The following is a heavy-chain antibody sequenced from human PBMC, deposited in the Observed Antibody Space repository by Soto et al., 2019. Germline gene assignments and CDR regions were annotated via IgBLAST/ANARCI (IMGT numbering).Heavy chain of an antibody. CDR1: GGTFSSYT. V-gene: IGHV1-69*02. CDR2: IIPIRGIA. CDR3: ARSYGSSTSCSLDY. J-gene: IGHJ4*02. Sequence: QVQLVQSGAEVKKPGSSVKFSCKASGGTFSSYTISWVRQAPGQGLEWMGRIIPIRGIANYAQKFQGRVTITADKPTSTAHMELSSLRSEDTAVYYWARSYGSSTSCSLDYWGQGTLVTVSS. D-gene: IGHD2-2*01.